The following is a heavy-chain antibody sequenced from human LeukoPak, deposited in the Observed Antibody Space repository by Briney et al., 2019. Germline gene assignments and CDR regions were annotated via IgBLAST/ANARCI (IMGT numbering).Heavy chain of an antibody. Sequence: QSGGSLRLSCAASGLTFSSHWMHWVRQAPGKGLVWVSRINSDGSTTTYADSVKGRFTISRDNAKNTLYLQMNSLRAEDTAVYYCARVGGYNSFFDYWGQGILVTVSS. CDR1: GLTFSSHW. CDR2: INSDGSTT. D-gene: IGHD5-24*01. J-gene: IGHJ4*02. CDR3: ARVGGYNSFFDY. V-gene: IGHV3-74*01.